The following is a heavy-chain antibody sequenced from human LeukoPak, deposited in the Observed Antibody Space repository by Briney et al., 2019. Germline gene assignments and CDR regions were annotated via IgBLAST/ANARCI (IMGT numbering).Heavy chain of an antibody. V-gene: IGHV3-23*01. Sequence: GGSLRLSCAASGFTFSSYAVSWVRQAPGKGLEWVSAISGSGGGTYYADSVKGRFTISRDNSKNTLYLQMNSLSTEDTAVYYCAKTTSGYSSGRYPGWPVEYWGQGTLVTVSS. CDR2: ISGSGGGT. CDR3: AKTTSGYSSGRYPGWPVEY. CDR1: GFTFSSYA. D-gene: IGHD6-19*01. J-gene: IGHJ4*02.